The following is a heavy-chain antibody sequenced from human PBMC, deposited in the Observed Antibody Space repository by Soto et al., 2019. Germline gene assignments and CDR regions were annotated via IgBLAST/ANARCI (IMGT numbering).Heavy chain of an antibody. CDR2: IYFSGRT. Sequence: SETLSLTCSVSGGSISSSNYYWGWIRQPPGKGLEWIGSIYFSGRTYYNPSLKSRVTISVDTSKNQFSLTLSSVTAADTAVYYCARRYGDYFDFWGQGTLVTVSS. CDR3: ARRYGDYFDF. V-gene: IGHV4-39*01. D-gene: IGHD4-17*01. CDR1: GGSISSSNYY. J-gene: IGHJ4*02.